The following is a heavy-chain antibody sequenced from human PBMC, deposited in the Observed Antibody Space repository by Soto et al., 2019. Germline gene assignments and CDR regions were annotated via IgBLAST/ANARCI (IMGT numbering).Heavy chain of an antibody. CDR2: ISSSSSYI. J-gene: IGHJ6*02. D-gene: IGHD1-20*01. Sequence: GGSLRLSCAASGFTFSSYSMNWVRQAPGKGLEWVSSISSSSSYIYYADSVKGRFTISRDNAKNSLYLQMNSLRAEDTAVYYCARDQSHYNYGYYYSGMDVWGQGTTVTVSS. CDR1: GFTFSSYS. V-gene: IGHV3-21*01. CDR3: ARDQSHYNYGYYYSGMDV.